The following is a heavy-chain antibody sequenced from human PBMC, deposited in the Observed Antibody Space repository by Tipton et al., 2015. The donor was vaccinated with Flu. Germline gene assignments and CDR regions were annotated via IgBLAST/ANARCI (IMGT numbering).Heavy chain of an antibody. CDR3: AREGMAAAGTGWYFDL. V-gene: IGHV3-30*16. CDR2: ISYDGSNK. Sequence: QVQLVQSGGGVVQPGRSLRLSCAASGFTFSSYAMHWVRQAPGKGLEWVAVISYDGSNKYYADSVKGRFTISRDNSKNTPYLQMNSLRAEDTAVYYCAREGMAAAGTGWYFDLWGRGTLVTVSS. D-gene: IGHD6-13*01. J-gene: IGHJ2*01. CDR1: GFTFSSYA.